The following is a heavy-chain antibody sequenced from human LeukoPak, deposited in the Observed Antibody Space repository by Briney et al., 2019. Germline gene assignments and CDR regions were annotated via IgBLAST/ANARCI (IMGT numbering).Heavy chain of an antibody. CDR3: AKGRQLVRGSFDY. J-gene: IGHJ4*02. CDR1: GFTFSSYA. CDR2: ISGSGGST. Sequence: GGSLRLSCAASGFTFSSYAMSWVRQAPGKGLERVSAISGSGGSTYYADSVKGRFTISRDNSKNTLYLQMNSLRAEDTAVYYCAKGRQLVRGSFDYWGQGTLVTVSS. D-gene: IGHD6-6*01. V-gene: IGHV3-23*01.